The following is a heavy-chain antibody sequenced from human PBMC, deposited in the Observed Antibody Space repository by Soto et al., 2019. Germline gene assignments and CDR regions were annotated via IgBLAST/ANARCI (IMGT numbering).Heavy chain of an antibody. CDR1: GGSISSTNW. V-gene: IGHV4-4*02. J-gene: IGHJ4*02. CDR3: GRASRVYPP. D-gene: IGHD2-2*01. CDR2: IFHSGST. Sequence: PSETLSLTCAVSGGSISSTNWWSWVRQPPGKGLEWIGEIFHSGSTNYNPSLKSRVTISVDKSKNQFSLKLNSVTAADTAVYYWGRASRVYPPGGRGPLVTVSS.